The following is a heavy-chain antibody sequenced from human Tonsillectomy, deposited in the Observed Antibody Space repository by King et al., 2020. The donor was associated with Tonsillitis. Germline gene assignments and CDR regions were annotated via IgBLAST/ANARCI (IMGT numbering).Heavy chain of an antibody. CDR3: AREPHCGSDCYPLDF. J-gene: IGHJ4*02. D-gene: IGHD2-21*02. V-gene: IGHV3-7*03. CDR2: INQDGSKT. Sequence: VQLVESGGGLVQPGGSLILSCAASGFSFNSDWMSWVRQAPGKGLEWVADINQDGSKTYYVASVRGRFTISRDNAKNSVYLQMYSLRAEDTAVYYCAREPHCGSDCYPLDFWGQGTLVTVSS. CDR1: GFSFNSDW.